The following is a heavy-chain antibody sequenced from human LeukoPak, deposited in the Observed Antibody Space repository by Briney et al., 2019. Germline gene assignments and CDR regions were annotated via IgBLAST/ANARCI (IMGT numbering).Heavy chain of an antibody. D-gene: IGHD3-3*01. CDR2: ISNDGSNK. V-gene: IGHV3-30*04. J-gene: IGHJ3*02. Sequence: HPGGSLRLSCAASTFTFSSYAMHWVRQGPGKGLEWVTVISNDGSNKYYADSVKGRFTISRDNSKNTLDLQMNSLRAEDTAVYYCARGPSARFFGVAKGAFDIWGQGTMVTVSS. CDR1: TFTFSSYA. CDR3: ARGPSARFFGVAKGAFDI.